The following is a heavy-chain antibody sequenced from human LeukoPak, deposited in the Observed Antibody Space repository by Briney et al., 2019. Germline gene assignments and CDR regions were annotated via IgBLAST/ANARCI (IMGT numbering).Heavy chain of an antibody. Sequence: ASVKVSCKVSGGTFSSYAISWVRQAPGQGLEWMGGIIPIFGTANYAQKFQGRVTITADESTSTAYMELSSLRSEDTAVYYCARDTIVATGPFDYWGQGTLVAVSS. J-gene: IGHJ4*02. CDR3: ARDTIVATGPFDY. V-gene: IGHV1-69*13. D-gene: IGHD5-12*01. CDR1: GGTFSSYA. CDR2: IIPIFGTA.